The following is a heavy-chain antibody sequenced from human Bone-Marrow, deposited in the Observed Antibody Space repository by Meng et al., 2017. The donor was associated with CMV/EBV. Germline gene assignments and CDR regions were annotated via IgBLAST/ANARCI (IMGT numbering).Heavy chain of an antibody. V-gene: IGHV3-72*01. Sequence: GESLKISCAASGFIFSDHYIDWVRQAPEKGLEWVGRIRNKANSYRTEYAASVQGRFTVSGDDSQNSVYLQMNSLKIEDTAVYYCARTTVITYAIDVWGQATTATVSS. D-gene: IGHD4-11*01. CDR1: GFIFSDHY. J-gene: IGHJ6*02. CDR3: ARTTVITYAIDV. CDR2: IRNKANSYRT.